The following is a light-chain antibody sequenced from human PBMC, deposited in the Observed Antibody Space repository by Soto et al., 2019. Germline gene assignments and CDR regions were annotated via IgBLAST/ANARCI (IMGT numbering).Light chain of an antibody. V-gene: IGKV1-5*03. CDR1: QSISTW. J-gene: IGKJ2*01. CDR2: KAS. CDR3: QQYNSYSYT. Sequence: DIQMTQSPSTLSASVGDRVTITCRASQSISTWLAWYQQKPGKAPKLLIYKASSLESGVSSRFSGSGSGAEFTLTISSLQPDDFATYYCQQYNSYSYTFGQGTKVDIK.